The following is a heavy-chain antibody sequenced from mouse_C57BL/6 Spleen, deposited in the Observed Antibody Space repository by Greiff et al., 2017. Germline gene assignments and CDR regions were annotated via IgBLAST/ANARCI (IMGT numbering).Heavy chain of an antibody. CDR2: ISSGSSTI. J-gene: IGHJ2*01. CDR1: GFTFSDYG. CDR3: ARGAGMFGIDY. Sequence: EVKVVESGGGLVKPGGSLKLSCAASGFTFSDYGMHWVRQAPEKGLEWVAYISSGSSTIYYADTVKGRFTISRDNAKNTLFLQMTSLRSEDTAMYYCARGAGMFGIDYWGQGTTLTVSS. V-gene: IGHV5-17*01. D-gene: IGHD4-1*01.